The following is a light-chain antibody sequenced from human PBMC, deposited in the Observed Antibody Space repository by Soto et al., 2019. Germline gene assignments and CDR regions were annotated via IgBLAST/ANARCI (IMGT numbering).Light chain of an antibody. CDR2: DAS. V-gene: IGKV1-5*01. Sequence: DIHMTQSPSTLSASVGDRVTITLLASQSISSWLAWYQQKPGRAPKVLIFDASSLESGVPSRFSGSGSATEFTLTISSLQPDDFATYYCQQYTTYPWTFGQGTKVDIK. CDR3: QQYTTYPWT. CDR1: QSISSW. J-gene: IGKJ1*01.